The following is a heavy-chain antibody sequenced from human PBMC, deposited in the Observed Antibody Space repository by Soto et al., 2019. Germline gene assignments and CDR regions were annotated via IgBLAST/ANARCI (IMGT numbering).Heavy chain of an antibody. CDR2: IYHSGST. J-gene: IGHJ4*02. CDR3: AKCITALGPIDY. V-gene: IGHV4-4*02. CDR1: GGSISSSNW. D-gene: IGHD6-6*01. Sequence: QVQLQESGPGLVKPSGTLSLTCAVSGGSISSSNWWSWVRQPPGEGLEWIGEIYHSGSTNYNPSLKSRFTISVDKSKNQFSLKLRSVTAADTAVYYCAKCITALGPIDYWGQGTLVTVSS.